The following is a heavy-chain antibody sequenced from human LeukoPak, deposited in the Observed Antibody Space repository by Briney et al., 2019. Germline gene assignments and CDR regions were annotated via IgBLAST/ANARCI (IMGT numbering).Heavy chain of an antibody. CDR1: GYTFTSYD. CDR3: ARAASYSSSGKTRKNYYFDY. V-gene: IGHV1-8*01. Sequence: ASVKVSCKASGYTFTSYDINWVRQASGQGLEWMGWMNPNSGNTGYAQKFQGRVTMTRNTSISTAYMELSSLRSEDTAVYYCARAASYSSSGKTRKNYYFDYWGQGTLVTVSS. CDR2: MNPNSGNT. J-gene: IGHJ4*02. D-gene: IGHD6-13*01.